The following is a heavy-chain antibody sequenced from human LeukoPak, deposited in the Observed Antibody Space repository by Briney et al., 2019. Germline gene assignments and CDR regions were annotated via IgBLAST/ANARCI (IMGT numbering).Heavy chain of an antibody. D-gene: IGHD1-26*01. CDR1: GVTLSSYA. V-gene: IGHV3-23*01. Sequence: PGGSLRLSCAASGVTLSSYAMSWARQAPGKGREWVSGIGSSGSGGNTYYADSVKGRFTISRDSSKNTLFLHMNTLRAEDTAIYYCAKDRTVGASYWYFDLWGRGTLVTVSS. J-gene: IGHJ2*01. CDR2: IGSSGSGGNT. CDR3: AKDRTVGASYWYFDL.